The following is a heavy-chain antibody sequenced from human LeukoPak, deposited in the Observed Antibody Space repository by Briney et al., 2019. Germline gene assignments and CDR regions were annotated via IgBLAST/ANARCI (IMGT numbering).Heavy chain of an antibody. CDR1: GGSFSGYY. V-gene: IGHV4-34*01. J-gene: IGHJ4*02. D-gene: IGHD6-13*01. CDR2: INHSGST. CDR3: ARGISAAGTRMSLYGVIHFDY. Sequence: PSETLSLTCAVYGGSFSGYYWSWIRQPPGKGLEWIGEINHSGSTNYNPSLKSRVTISVDTSKNQFSLKLSSVTAADTAVYYCARGISAAGTRMSLYGVIHFDYWGQGTLVTVSS.